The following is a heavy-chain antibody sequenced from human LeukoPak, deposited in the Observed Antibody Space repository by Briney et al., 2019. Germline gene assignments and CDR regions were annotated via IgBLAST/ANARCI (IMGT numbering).Heavy chain of an antibody. CDR1: GDSVSGISFY. V-gene: IGHV4-61*01. Sequence: PSETLSLTCTVSGDSVSGISFYWSWIRQPPGKGLQYIGYIQYTGSTNYNPSLKSRVTISVDTSKNQFSLKLSSVSAADTAVYYCARYYDRSGYWSTPHFDYWGQGTLVTVSS. CDR2: IQYTGST. CDR3: ARYYDRSGYWSTPHFDY. J-gene: IGHJ4*02. D-gene: IGHD3-22*01.